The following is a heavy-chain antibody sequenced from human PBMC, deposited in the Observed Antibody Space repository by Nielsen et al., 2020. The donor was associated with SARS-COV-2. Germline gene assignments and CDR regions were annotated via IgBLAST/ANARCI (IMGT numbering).Heavy chain of an antibody. CDR3: AREVIGYFDY. J-gene: IGHJ4*02. Sequence: GGSLRLSCAASGFTFSSYWMNWVRQAPGKGLEWVANIKQDGSEKYYGDSVKGRFTISRDNSKNTLYLQMNSLRAEDTAVYYCAREVIGYFDYWGQGTLVTVSS. CDR2: IKQDGSEK. CDR1: GFTFSSYW. V-gene: IGHV3-7*01. D-gene: IGHD3-16*02.